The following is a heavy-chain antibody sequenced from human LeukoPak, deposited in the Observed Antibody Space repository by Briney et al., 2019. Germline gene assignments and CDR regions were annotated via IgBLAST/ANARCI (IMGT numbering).Heavy chain of an antibody. V-gene: IGHV3-11*04. J-gene: IGHJ5*01. CDR1: GFTFNNYA. D-gene: IGHD6-6*01. Sequence: PGGSLRLSCTAAGFTFNNYAMSWVRQAPGKGLEWVSHISDSGGKTYYADSVKGRFTISRDNTKTSLYLQMNSLRAEDTAVYYCARDNSIAGRPGDWFDPWGRGTLVTVSS. CDR3: ARDNSIAGRPGDWFDP. CDR2: ISDSGGKT.